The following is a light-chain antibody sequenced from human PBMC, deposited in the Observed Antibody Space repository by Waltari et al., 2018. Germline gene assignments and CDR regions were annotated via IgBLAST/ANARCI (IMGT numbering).Light chain of an antibody. CDR2: GAS. CDR3: QQTYTTLIA. Sequence: DIQMTQSPSSLSASVGDSVTITCRASQTINNYLNWYQQKPGRAPKLLIYGASTLQSGVPSRFSGSGSGTHFTLTISSLQPEDIATYYCQQTYTTLIAFGQGTRLEIK. CDR1: QTINNY. J-gene: IGKJ5*01. V-gene: IGKV1-39*01.